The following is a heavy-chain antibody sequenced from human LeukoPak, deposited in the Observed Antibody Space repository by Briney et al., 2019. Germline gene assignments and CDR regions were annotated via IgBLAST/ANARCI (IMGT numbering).Heavy chain of an antibody. V-gene: IGHV4-39*07. D-gene: IGHD6-19*01. CDR1: GGSISSSSYY. CDR2: INHSGST. CDR3: ARVLEGSSGQHWYFDL. J-gene: IGHJ2*01. Sequence: SETLSLTCTVSGGSISSSSYYWGWIRQPPGKGLEWIGEINHSGSTNYNPSLKSRVTISVDTSKNQFSLKLSSVTAADTAVYYCARVLEGSSGQHWYFDLWGRGTLVTVSS.